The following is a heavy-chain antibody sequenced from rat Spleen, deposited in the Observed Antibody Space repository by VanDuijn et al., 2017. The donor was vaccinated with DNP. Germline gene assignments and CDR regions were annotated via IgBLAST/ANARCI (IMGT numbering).Heavy chain of an antibody. D-gene: IGHD1-4*01. CDR1: GFTFSDYG. CDR3: ARENGYYFDY. CDR2: VSPSGGRT. V-gene: IGHV5S13*01. Sequence: EVQLVESGGGLVQPGRSMKLSCAASGFTFSDYGMAWVLQAPTKGLEWVAAVSPSGGRTYYRDSVKGRFTVSRDNAKNTLYRQMDSLRSEDTATYYCARENGYYFDYWGQGVMVTVSS. J-gene: IGHJ2*01.